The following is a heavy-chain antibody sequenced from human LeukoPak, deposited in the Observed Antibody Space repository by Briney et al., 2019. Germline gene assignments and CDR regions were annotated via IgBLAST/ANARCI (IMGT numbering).Heavy chain of an antibody. CDR2: IDTSGSS. V-gene: IGHV4-61*09. CDR3: ARAAIWNNYHYPFDV. J-gene: IGHJ3*01. D-gene: IGHD3-10*01. Sequence: SETLSLTCTVSGGSFTSGSDYWSWIRQPAGKRLEWIGHIDTSGSSTFNPSLKSRVTMSLDTSRNEFYLKLNFVAAADTAIYYCARAAIWNNYHYPFDVWGLGTMVSVSS. CDR1: GGSFTSGSDY.